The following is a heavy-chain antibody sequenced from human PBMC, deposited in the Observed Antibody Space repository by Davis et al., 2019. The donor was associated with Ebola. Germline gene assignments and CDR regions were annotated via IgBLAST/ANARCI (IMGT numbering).Heavy chain of an antibody. J-gene: IGHJ5*02. CDR2: IYYSGST. Sequence: MPSETLSLTCTVSGGSINNYFWSWIRQPPGKGLEWIGYIYYSGSTNYNPSLKSRVTISVDTSKNQFSLKLSSVTAADTAVYYCARVGSKQGLDPWGQGTLVTVSS. CDR3: ARVGSKQGLDP. D-gene: IGHD6-13*01. V-gene: IGHV4-59*08. CDR1: GGSINNYF.